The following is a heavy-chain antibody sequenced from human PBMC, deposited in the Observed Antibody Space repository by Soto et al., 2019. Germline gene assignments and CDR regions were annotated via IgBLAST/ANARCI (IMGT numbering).Heavy chain of an antibody. CDR3: ARWRLGSSGFPGGALYGMDV. CDR1: GYTFTSYG. D-gene: IGHD3-3*01. Sequence: QVQLVQSGAEVKKPGASVKVSCKASGYTFTSYGIIWVRQAPGQGLEWMGCISAYNGNTNYAQKLQGRVTMTTDTSTSTAYMELRSLRSDDTAVYYCARWRLGSSGFPGGALYGMDVWGQGTTVTVSS. CDR2: ISAYNGNT. J-gene: IGHJ6*02. V-gene: IGHV1-18*01.